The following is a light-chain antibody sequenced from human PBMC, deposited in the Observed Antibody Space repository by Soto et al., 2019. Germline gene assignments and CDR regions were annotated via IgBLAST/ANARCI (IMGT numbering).Light chain of an antibody. CDR2: GAS. V-gene: IGKV3-15*01. Sequence: IVMTQSPATLSVSPGERVTLSCTTSQSVSSHVAWYQQKPGQAPRLLLYGASSRATGIPPRFSGSGGGTEFTLTISSVQSEDFAVYYCQQYGASPPFTFGQGTRLEIK. J-gene: IGKJ5*01. CDR1: QSVSSH. CDR3: QQYGASPPFT.